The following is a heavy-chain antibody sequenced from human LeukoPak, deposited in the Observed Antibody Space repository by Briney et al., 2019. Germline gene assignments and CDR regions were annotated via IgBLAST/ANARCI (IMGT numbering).Heavy chain of an antibody. D-gene: IGHD3-10*01. Sequence: GGSLRLSCAASGFTFSNYAMTWVRQTPGKGLERVATISGSGTTTFYADSVKGRFTISKDNSKNTLYLQMNSLRAEDTALYYCAKSRSYTVRDAFEIWGQGTKVTVSS. V-gene: IGHV3-23*01. CDR3: AKSRSYTVRDAFEI. J-gene: IGHJ3*02. CDR1: GFTFSNYA. CDR2: ISGSGTTT.